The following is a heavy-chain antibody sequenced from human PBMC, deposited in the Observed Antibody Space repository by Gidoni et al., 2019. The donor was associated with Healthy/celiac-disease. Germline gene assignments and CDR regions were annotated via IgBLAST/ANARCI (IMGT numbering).Heavy chain of an antibody. Sequence: EVQLVESGGGLVQPGRSLRLSCAASGFNFDDYAMHWVRQAPGKGLEWVSGISWNSGSIGYADSVKGRFTISRDNAKNSLYLQMNSLRAEDTALYYCAKERKRWLQSVAFDIWGQGTMVTVSS. CDR2: ISWNSGSI. J-gene: IGHJ3*02. CDR1: GFNFDDYA. V-gene: IGHV3-9*01. D-gene: IGHD5-12*01. CDR3: AKERKRWLQSVAFDI.